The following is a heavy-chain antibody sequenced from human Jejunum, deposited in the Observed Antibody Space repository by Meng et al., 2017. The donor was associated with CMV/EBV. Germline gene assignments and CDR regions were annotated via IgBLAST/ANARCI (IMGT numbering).Heavy chain of an antibody. J-gene: IGHJ5*02. V-gene: IGHV3-53*01. CDR1: GFNVVTNY. CDR3: ARGWGDGYKEGWWLDP. Sequence: SGFNVVTNYMTWFRQAPGKGLEWVSVIYSGDSTKYADSVKGRFTISRDNSKNTLYLQMNSLRAEDTAVYYCARGWGDGYKEGWWLDPSGQGTLVTVSS. D-gene: IGHD5-24*01. CDR2: IYSGDST.